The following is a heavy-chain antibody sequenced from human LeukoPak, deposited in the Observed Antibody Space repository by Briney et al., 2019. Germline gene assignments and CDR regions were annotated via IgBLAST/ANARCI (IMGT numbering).Heavy chain of an antibody. CDR3: ARGGGSGYSYG. CDR1: GGSISSYY. V-gene: IGHV4-59*01. CDR2: IYYSGST. J-gene: IGHJ4*02. D-gene: IGHD5-18*01. Sequence: SETLSLTCTVSGGSISSYYWSWIRQPPGKGLEWIGYIYYSGSTNYNPSLKSRVTLSVDTSKNQFSLKLSSVTAADTAVYYCARGGGSGYSYGWGQGTVVTVSS.